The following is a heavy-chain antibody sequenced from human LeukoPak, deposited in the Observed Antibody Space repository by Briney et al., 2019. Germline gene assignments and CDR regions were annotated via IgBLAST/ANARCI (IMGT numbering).Heavy chain of an antibody. D-gene: IGHD6-19*01. CDR3: ARGWSSGWYRKGGGIDY. Sequence: PGGSLRLSCAASGFTFSSYWMHRVRQAPGKGLVWVSRINSDGSSTSYADSVKGRFTISRDNAKNTLYLQMNSLRAEDTAVYYCARGWSSGWYRKGGGIDYWGQGTLVTVSS. CDR1: GFTFSSYW. CDR2: INSDGSST. V-gene: IGHV3-74*01. J-gene: IGHJ4*02.